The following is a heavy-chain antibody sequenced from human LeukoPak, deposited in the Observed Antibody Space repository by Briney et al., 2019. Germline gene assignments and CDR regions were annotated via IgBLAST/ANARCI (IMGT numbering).Heavy chain of an antibody. Sequence: GGSLRLSCAASGFTFSSYGMSWVRQAPGKGLEWVSAISGSGGSTYYADSVKGRFTISRDNSKNTLYLQMNSLRAEDTAVYYCAKVPRGYSYGSAYFDYWGQGTLVTVSS. J-gene: IGHJ4*02. CDR3: AKVPRGYSYGSAYFDY. V-gene: IGHV3-23*01. CDR1: GFTFSSYG. D-gene: IGHD5-18*01. CDR2: ISGSGGST.